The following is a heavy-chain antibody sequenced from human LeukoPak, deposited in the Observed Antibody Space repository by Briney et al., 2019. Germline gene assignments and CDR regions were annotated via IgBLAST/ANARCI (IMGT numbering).Heavy chain of an antibody. CDR3: ATIRTVRGSVY. J-gene: IGHJ4*02. CDR1: GGSFSGYY. Sequence: SETLSLTCAVYGGSFSGYYWSWIRQPPGKGLEWIGEINHSGSTNYNPSLKSRVTISVDTSKNQFSLKLSSETAADTAVYYCATIRTVRGSVYWGQGTLVTVSS. CDR2: INHSGST. D-gene: IGHD4-17*01. V-gene: IGHV4-34*01.